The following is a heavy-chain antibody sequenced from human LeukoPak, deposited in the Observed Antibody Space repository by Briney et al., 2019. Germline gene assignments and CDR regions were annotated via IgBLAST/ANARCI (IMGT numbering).Heavy chain of an antibody. CDR1: GGSFSGYY. Sequence: SETLSLTCAVYGGSFSGYYWSWIRQPPGKGLEWIGEINHSGSTNYSPSLKSPVTISVDTSKNQFSLKLSSVTAADTAVYYCARASSGWYRSDYWGQGTLVTVSS. D-gene: IGHD6-19*01. J-gene: IGHJ4*02. CDR3: ARASSGWYRSDY. CDR2: INHSGST. V-gene: IGHV4-34*01.